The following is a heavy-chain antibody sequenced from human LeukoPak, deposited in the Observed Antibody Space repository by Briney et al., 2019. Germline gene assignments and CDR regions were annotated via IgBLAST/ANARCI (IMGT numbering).Heavy chain of an antibody. V-gene: IGHV1-2*02. J-gene: IGHJ4*02. Sequence: ASVKASCKASGYTFTGYYMHWVRQAPGQGLEWMGWINPNSGGTNYAQKFQGRVTMTRDTSISTAYMELSRLRSDDTAVYYCARDHEYSSSWSLPGDLDYWGQGTLVTVSS. D-gene: IGHD6-13*01. CDR1: GYTFTGYY. CDR3: ARDHEYSSSWSLPGDLDY. CDR2: INPNSGGT.